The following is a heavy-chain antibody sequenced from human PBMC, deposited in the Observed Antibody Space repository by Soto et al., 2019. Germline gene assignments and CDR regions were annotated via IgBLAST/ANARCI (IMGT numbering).Heavy chain of an antibody. D-gene: IGHD6-19*01. J-gene: IGHJ6*02. Sequence: QVQLVESGGGVVQPGRSLRLSCAASGFTFSSYGMHWVRQAPGKGLEWVAVIWYDGSNKYYADSVKGRFTISRDNSKNTLYLQMNSLRAEDTAVYYCARDRGYSSGWNEGGQDYYGMDVWGQGTTVTVSS. V-gene: IGHV3-33*01. CDR3: ARDRGYSSGWNEGGQDYYGMDV. CDR1: GFTFSSYG. CDR2: IWYDGSNK.